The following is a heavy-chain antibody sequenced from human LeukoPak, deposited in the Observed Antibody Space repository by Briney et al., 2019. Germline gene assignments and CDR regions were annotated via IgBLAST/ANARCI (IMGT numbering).Heavy chain of an antibody. D-gene: IGHD2-15*01. V-gene: IGHV3-21*01. CDR2: ISSSSYI. Sequence: PGGSLRLSCAASGFTFSSYSMNWVRHAPGKGLEWVSSISSSSYIYYADSVKGRFTISRDNAKNSLSLQMNSLRAEDTAVYYCARGSGLTDYWGQGTLVTVSS. CDR1: GFTFSSYS. CDR3: ARGSGLTDY. J-gene: IGHJ4*02.